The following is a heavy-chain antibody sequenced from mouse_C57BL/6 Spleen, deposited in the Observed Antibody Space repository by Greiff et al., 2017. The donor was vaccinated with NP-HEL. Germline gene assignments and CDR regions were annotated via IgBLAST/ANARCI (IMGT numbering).Heavy chain of an antibody. J-gene: IGHJ2*01. D-gene: IGHD1-1*01. CDR1: GFTFSSYA. CDR3: ARGLGYGSSPYYFDY. V-gene: IGHV5-4*03. CDR2: ISDGGSYT. Sequence: LMESGGGLVKPGGSLKLSCAASGFTFSSYAMSWVRQTPEKRLEWVATISDGGSYTYYPDNVKGRFTISRDNAKNNLYLQMSHLKSEDTAMYYCARGLGYGSSPYYFDYWGQGTTLTVSS.